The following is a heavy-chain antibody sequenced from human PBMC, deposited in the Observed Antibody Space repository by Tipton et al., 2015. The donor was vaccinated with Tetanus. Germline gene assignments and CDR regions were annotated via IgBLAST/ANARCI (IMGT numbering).Heavy chain of an antibody. D-gene: IGHD5-12*01. CDR3: VRGRGLGAYSFGFEY. J-gene: IGHJ4*02. CDR2: IYQNDST. Sequence: TLSLTCTVSGGLITTGGYSWGWIRQPPGQGLEWLGYIYQNDSTYYNPSVRSRLTLSLQRSKNQVSLKLSSVTAADTAVYYCVRGRGLGAYSFGFEYWGQGALVTVSS. V-gene: IGHV4-30-2*01. CDR1: GGLITTGGYS.